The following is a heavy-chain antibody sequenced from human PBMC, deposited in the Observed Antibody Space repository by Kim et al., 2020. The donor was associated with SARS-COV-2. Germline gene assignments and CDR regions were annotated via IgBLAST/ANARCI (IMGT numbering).Heavy chain of an antibody. CDR3: ARDGREKLFDY. Sequence: YIDYADSVKGRFTISRDNAKNSLYLQMNSLRAEDTAVYYCARDGREKLFDYWGQGTLVTVSS. D-gene: IGHD1-7*01. CDR2: YI. J-gene: IGHJ4*02. V-gene: IGHV3-21*01.